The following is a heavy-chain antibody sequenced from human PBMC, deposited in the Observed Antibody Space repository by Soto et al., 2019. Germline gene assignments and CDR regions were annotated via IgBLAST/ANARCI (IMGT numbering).Heavy chain of an antibody. CDR3: ARASGIYSAEYFQH. CDR1: GGSISSGHYY. Sequence: QVRLLESGPGLVKPSQTLSLTCTVSGGSISSGHYYWSWIRHHPGEGLEWIGYISYSGTTYYKPSLKSRITISVDKSKTQFSLKLTSVTAADTAVYYCARASGIYSAEYFQHWGRGALVTVSS. D-gene: IGHD1-26*01. CDR2: ISYSGTT. V-gene: IGHV4-31*03. J-gene: IGHJ1*01.